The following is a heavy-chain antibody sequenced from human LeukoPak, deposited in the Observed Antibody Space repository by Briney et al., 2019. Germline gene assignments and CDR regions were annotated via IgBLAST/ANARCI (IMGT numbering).Heavy chain of an antibody. Sequence: GGSLRLSCAASGFTFSSYSMNWVRQAPGKGLEWVSSISSSSSSIYYADSVKGRFTISRDNAKNSLYLQMNSLRAEDTAVYYCATYYYDSSGYRNWGQGTLVTVSS. CDR3: ATYYYDSSGYRN. V-gene: IGHV3-21*04. D-gene: IGHD3-22*01. CDR2: ISSSSSSI. J-gene: IGHJ4*02. CDR1: GFTFSSYS.